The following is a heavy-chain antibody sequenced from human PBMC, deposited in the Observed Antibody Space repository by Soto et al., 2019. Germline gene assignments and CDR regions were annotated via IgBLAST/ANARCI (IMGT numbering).Heavy chain of an antibody. CDR3: AREESSTSCLDY. Sequence: SVKVSFKASGGTFSSYAISWVRQAPGQGLEWMGGIIPIFGTANYAQKFQGRVTITADESTSTAYMELSSLRSEDTAVYYCAREESSTSCLDYWGQGTLVTVSS. J-gene: IGHJ4*02. CDR1: GGTFSSYA. CDR2: IIPIFGTA. V-gene: IGHV1-69*01. D-gene: IGHD2-2*01.